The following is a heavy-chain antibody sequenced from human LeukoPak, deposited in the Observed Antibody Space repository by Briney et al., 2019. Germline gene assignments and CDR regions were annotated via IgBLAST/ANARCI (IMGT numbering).Heavy chain of an antibody. Sequence: PGGSLRLSCAASGFTFSDYYLSWVRQAPGKGLEWVSNIDSSSSYTNYADSVKGRFTISRDNAKNSLYLQMNSLRAEDTAVYYCASGRYSSTWYYWGQGILVTVSS. CDR1: GFTFSDYY. CDR3: ASGRYSSTWYY. J-gene: IGHJ4*02. CDR2: IDSSSSYT. V-gene: IGHV3-11*03. D-gene: IGHD6-13*01.